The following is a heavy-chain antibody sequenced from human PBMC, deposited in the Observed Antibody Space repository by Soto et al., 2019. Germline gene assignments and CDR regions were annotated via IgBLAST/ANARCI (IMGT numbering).Heavy chain of an antibody. J-gene: IGHJ4*02. D-gene: IGHD3-16*01. CDR2: IYSGGYT. CDR3: ATQGGGGGY. CDR1: GFTVSNNY. Sequence: EVQLVESGGGLIQPGGSLRLSCAVSGFTVSNNYMSWVRQAPGKGLEGVSVIYSGGYTAYGDSVKGRFTISRDNSKNTLYLKINSRRPADPAWYSGATQGGGGGYWGQGTLVTVSS. V-gene: IGHV3-53*01.